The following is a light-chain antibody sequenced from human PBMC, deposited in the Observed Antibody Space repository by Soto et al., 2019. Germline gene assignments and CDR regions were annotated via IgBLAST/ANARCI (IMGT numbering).Light chain of an antibody. CDR3: QQYADSPLT. J-gene: IGKJ4*01. CDR2: GAS. CDR1: QTVTSDY. V-gene: IGKV3-20*01. Sequence: EIVLTQSPGTLSVSPVERSTLSCRASQTVTSDYLACHQQKPCQAPRLLIYGASDRATGIPGRFSASGSGTDFTLTISRLEPQDFAIYYCQQYADSPLTFGGGPKVDIK.